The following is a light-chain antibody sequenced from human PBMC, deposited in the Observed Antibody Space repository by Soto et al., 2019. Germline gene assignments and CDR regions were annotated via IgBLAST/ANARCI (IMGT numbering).Light chain of an antibody. CDR3: QQYNNWPIT. V-gene: IGKV1-17*01. Sequence: EIQMTQYPSSLSASVGDEVTITCRASQGVKNELGWYQQKSGKAPTRLIFGATTLQSGVPSRFSGSGSGTDFTLTISSLQSEDFEIYYCQQYNNWPITFGQGTRLEI. CDR2: GAT. J-gene: IGKJ5*01. CDR1: QGVKNE.